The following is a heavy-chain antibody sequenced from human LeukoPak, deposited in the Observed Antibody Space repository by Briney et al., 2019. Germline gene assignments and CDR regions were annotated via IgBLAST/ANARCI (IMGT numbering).Heavy chain of an antibody. Sequence: GGSLRLSCAASGFTFSSYAMSWVRQAPGKGLDWVSAISGSGGSTYYADSVKGRFTISRDNSKNTLYLQMNSLRAEDTAVYYCAKEGRDGYNFYFDYWGQGTLSPSPQ. CDR1: GFTFSSYA. D-gene: IGHD5-24*01. CDR3: AKEGRDGYNFYFDY. J-gene: IGHJ4*02. CDR2: ISGSGGST. V-gene: IGHV3-23*01.